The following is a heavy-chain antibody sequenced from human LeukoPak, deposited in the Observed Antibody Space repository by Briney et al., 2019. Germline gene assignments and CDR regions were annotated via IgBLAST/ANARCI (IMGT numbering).Heavy chain of an antibody. D-gene: IGHD6-19*01. V-gene: IGHV1-69*01. CDR2: IIPIFGTA. J-gene: IGHJ1*01. Sequence: SVTVSFKASGGTFTNYAISWVRQAPGQGLEWMGAIIPIFGTANYAQKFQGRVTITADESTSTAYMELSSLRSEDTAVYYCARILSSSWYEYFHHWGQGTLVTVSS. CDR3: ARILSSSWYEYFHH. CDR1: GGTFTNYA.